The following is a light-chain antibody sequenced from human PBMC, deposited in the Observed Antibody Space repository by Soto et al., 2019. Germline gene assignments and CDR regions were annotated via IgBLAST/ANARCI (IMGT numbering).Light chain of an antibody. CDR3: VLYMGSGYWV. J-gene: IGLJ3*02. CDR2: FTS. Sequence: QTVVTQEPSFSVSPGTTVTLTCGLSSGSVSTSHYPNWYRQTPGQAPRPPIYFTSIRSSGVPGRFSGSILGNKAALTITGAQADDESDYYCVLYMGSGYWVFGGGTKLTVL. V-gene: IGLV8-61*01. CDR1: SGSVSTSHY.